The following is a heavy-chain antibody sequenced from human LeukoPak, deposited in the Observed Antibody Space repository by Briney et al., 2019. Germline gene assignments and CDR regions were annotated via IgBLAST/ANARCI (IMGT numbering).Heavy chain of an antibody. CDR3: ARDRGGVGSDY. CDR1: GXTFXXXA. V-gene: IGHV3-64*01. D-gene: IGHD2-8*02. CDR2: ISANGDGT. J-gene: IGHJ4*02. Sequence: PGGSLRLSCAASGXTFXXXAXXWXXXAXGXGLXYVSSISANGDGTYHANSVKGRFTISRNNSKNTLYLQMGSLRPEDTAMYYCARDRGGVGSDYWGQGTLVTVSS.